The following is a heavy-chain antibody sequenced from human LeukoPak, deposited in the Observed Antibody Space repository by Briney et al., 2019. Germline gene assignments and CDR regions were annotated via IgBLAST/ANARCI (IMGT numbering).Heavy chain of an antibody. D-gene: IGHD5-18*01. CDR1: GGSISSYY. J-gene: IGHJ4*02. V-gene: IGHV4-59*01. CDR2: IYYSGST. CDR3: ARVSAAMVPDY. Sequence: PSETLSLTCTVSGGSISSYYWSWIRQPPGKGLEWIGYIYYSGSTNYNPSLESRVTISVDASKNQFSLKLSSVTAADTAVYYCARVSAAMVPDYWGQGTLVTVSS.